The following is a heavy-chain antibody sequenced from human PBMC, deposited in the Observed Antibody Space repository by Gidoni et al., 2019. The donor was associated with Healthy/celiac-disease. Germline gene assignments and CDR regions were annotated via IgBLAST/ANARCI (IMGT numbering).Heavy chain of an antibody. D-gene: IGHD6-19*01. CDR2: IGTAGDP. CDR1: GFTFSSYD. Sequence: EVQLVESGGGLVQPGGSLRLSCAASGFTFSSYDMHWVRQATGKGLEWVSAIGTAGDPYYPGSVKGRFTISRENAKNSLYLQMNSLRAGDTAVYYCARSYSSGRRDYYYYMDVWGKGTTVTVSS. J-gene: IGHJ6*03. CDR3: ARSYSSGRRDYYYYMDV. V-gene: IGHV3-13*05.